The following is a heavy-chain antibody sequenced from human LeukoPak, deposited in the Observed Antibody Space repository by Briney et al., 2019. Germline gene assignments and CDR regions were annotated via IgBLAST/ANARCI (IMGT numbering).Heavy chain of an antibody. CDR1: GFSFSSPG. V-gene: IGHV3-21*01. D-gene: IGHD3-22*01. J-gene: IGHJ5*02. CDR2: INGESTFK. Sequence: GGSLRLSCTASGFSFSSPGMNWVRQAPGKGLEWVSSINGESTFKVYADSVKGRFTISRDNAKNSLYLQMNSLRAEDTAVYYCARHVVIVVVRFDPWGQGTLVTVSS. CDR3: ARHVVIVVVRFDP.